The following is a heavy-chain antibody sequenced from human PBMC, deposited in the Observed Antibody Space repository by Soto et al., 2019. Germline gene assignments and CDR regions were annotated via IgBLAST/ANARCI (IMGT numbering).Heavy chain of an antibody. Sequence: VGSLRLSCAASGFTFSSYAMHWDRQAPGKGLEWVAVISYDGSNKYYADSVKGRFTISRDNSRNTLYLQMNSLRAEDTAGYYCATEWLRELDYWGQGTLLTVSS. V-gene: IGHV3-30-3*01. CDR2: ISYDGSNK. CDR1: GFTFSSYA. D-gene: IGHD6-19*01. CDR3: ATEWLRELDY. J-gene: IGHJ4*02.